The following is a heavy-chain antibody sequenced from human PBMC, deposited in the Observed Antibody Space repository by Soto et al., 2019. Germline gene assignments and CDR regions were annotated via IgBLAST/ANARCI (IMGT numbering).Heavy chain of an antibody. Sequence: GGSLRLSRAASGFTFSSYAMSWVRQAPGKGLEWVSAISGSGGSTYYADSVKGRFTISRDNSKNTLYLQMNSLRAEDTAVYYCAKIPSYIVVVPAAGFDPWGQGTLVTVSS. D-gene: IGHD2-2*01. CDR1: GFTFSSYA. V-gene: IGHV3-23*01. CDR2: ISGSGGST. CDR3: AKIPSYIVVVPAAGFDP. J-gene: IGHJ5*02.